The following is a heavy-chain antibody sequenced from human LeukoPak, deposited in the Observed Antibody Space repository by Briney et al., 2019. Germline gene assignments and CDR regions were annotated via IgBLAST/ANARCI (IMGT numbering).Heavy chain of an antibody. CDR3: ARDHSASFDY. D-gene: IGHD5-18*01. Sequence: SEPLSLTCTVSGGSISSSSYYWGWIRQPPGKGLEWIGSIYYSGSTYYNPSLKSRVTISVDTSKNQFSLKLSSVTAADTAVYYCARDHSASFDYWGQGTLVTVSS. CDR1: GGSISSSSYY. J-gene: IGHJ4*02. CDR2: IYYSGST. V-gene: IGHV4-39*07.